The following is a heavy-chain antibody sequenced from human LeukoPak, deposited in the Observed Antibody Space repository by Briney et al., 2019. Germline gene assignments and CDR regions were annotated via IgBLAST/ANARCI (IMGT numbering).Heavy chain of an antibody. D-gene: IGHD3-10*01. CDR2: IYYSGST. Sequence: SETLSLTCTVSGGSISSYYWSWIRQPPGKGLEWIGYIYYSGSTNYNPSLKSRVTISVDTSKNQFSLKLSSVTAADTAVYYCARGLLPYYYGSGSYEMWYYYYYMDVWGKGTTVTISS. CDR3: ARGLLPYYYGSGSYEMWYYYYYMDV. J-gene: IGHJ6*03. V-gene: IGHV4-59*01. CDR1: GGSISSYY.